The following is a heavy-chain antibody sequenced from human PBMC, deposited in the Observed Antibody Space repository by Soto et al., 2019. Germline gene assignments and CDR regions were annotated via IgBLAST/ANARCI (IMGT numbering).Heavy chain of an antibody. CDR3: ARDSVEVILAY. CDR2: ISVSGSNT. CDR1: GFSFSSYA. Sequence: GGSLRLSCAASGFSFSSYAMSWVRQAPGKGLEWVSAISVSGSNTYYADSFQGRFTISRDNAKNSLYLQMSSLRADDTAVYYCARDSVEVILAYWGQGTLVTVSS. D-gene: IGHD2-21*01. V-gene: IGHV3-21*06. J-gene: IGHJ4*02.